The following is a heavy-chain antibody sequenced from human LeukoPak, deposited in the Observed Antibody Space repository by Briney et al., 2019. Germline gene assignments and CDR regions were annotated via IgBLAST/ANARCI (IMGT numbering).Heavy chain of an antibody. Sequence: ASVKVSCKASGYTFTSYGISWVRQAPGQGLEWMGWISAYNGNTNYAQKLQGRVTMTTDTSTSTAYMELRSLRSDDTAVYYCARDAPRDSYGYDLYYYCGMDVWGQGTTVTVSS. CDR1: GYTFTSYG. CDR3: ARDAPRDSYGYDLYYYCGMDV. CDR2: ISAYNGNT. D-gene: IGHD5-18*01. V-gene: IGHV1-18*01. J-gene: IGHJ6*02.